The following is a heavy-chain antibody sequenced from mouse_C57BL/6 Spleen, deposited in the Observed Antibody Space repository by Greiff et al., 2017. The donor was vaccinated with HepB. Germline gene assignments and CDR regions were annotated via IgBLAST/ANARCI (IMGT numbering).Heavy chain of an antibody. D-gene: IGHD2-4*01. CDR3: ARDDYYDYDEEAAMDY. Sequence: QVHVKQSGAELVKPGASVKLSCKASGYTFTSYWMHWLKQRPGRGLEWIGRIDPNSGGTKYNEKFKSKATLTVDKPSSTAYMQLSSLTSEDSAVYYCARDDYYDYDEEAAMDYWGQGTSVTVSS. V-gene: IGHV1-72*01. CDR2: IDPNSGGT. CDR1: GYTFTSYW. J-gene: IGHJ4*01.